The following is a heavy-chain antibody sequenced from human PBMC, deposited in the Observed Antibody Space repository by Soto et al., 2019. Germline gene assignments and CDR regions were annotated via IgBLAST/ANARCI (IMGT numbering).Heavy chain of an antibody. D-gene: IGHD3-3*01. V-gene: IGHV1-18*01. CDR3: AGDPTIFGVVDLYYYGMDV. J-gene: IGHJ6*02. Sequence: GASVKVSCKASGYTFTSYGISWVRQAPGQGLEWMGWISAYNGNTNYAQKLQGRVTMTTDTSTSTAYMELRSLRSDDTAVYYCAGDPTIFGVVDLYYYGMDVWGQGTTVTVSS. CDR1: GYTFTSYG. CDR2: ISAYNGNT.